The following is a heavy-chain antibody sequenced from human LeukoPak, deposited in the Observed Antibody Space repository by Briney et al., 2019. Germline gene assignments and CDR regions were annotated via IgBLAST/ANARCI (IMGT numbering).Heavy chain of an antibody. Sequence: QPGGSLRLSCAASGFTFSSYAMSWVRQAPGKGLEWVSAISGSGGSTYYADSVKGRFTISRDNSKNTLYLQMNSLRAEDTAVYYCAKSGIVVVPAAPQAYFDYWGQGTLVTVSS. CDR2: ISGSGGST. V-gene: IGHV3-23*01. D-gene: IGHD2-2*01. J-gene: IGHJ4*02. CDR3: AKSGIVVVPAAPQAYFDY. CDR1: GFTFSSYA.